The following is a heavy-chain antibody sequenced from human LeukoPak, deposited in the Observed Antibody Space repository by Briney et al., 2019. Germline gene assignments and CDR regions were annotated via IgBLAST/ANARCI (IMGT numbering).Heavy chain of an antibody. Sequence: GASVNLSCKASGYTLTSYGISWVRQAPGQGLEWMGWISAYYGNTNYAQKLQGRVTMTTDTSTSTAYMELRSLRSDDTAVYYCARDAANYIMVRGGADDYWGQGTLVTVST. D-gene: IGHD3-10*01. CDR1: GYTLTSYG. CDR2: ISAYYGNT. CDR3: ARDAANYIMVRGGADDY. J-gene: IGHJ4*02. V-gene: IGHV1-18*01.